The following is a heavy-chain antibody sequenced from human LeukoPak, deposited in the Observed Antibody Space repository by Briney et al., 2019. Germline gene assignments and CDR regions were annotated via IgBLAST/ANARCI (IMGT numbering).Heavy chain of an antibody. CDR2: ISAYNGNT. CDR3: ARDLSTIAATGRVDY. D-gene: IGHD6-13*01. CDR1: GYTFTSYG. J-gene: IGHJ4*02. Sequence: GASVTVSCKASGYTFTSYGISWVRQAPGQGLEWMGWISAYNGNTNYAQKLQGRITMTTDTSTNTAYMALRSLRSDDTAVYYCARDLSTIAATGRVDYWGQGTLVTVSS. V-gene: IGHV1-18*01.